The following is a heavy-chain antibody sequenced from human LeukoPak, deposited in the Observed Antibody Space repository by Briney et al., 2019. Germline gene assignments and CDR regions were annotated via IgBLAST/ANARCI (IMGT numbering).Heavy chain of an antibody. D-gene: IGHD6-13*01. J-gene: IGHJ4*02. CDR1: GYTLTELS. V-gene: IGHV1-24*01. CDR2: FDPEDGET. Sequence: ASVKVSCKVSGYTLTELSMHWVRQAPGKGLEWMGGFDPEDGETIYAQKFQGRVTMTEDTSTDTAYMELSSPRSEDTAVYYCATVSSQFIAAAVPLPDYWGQGTLVTVSS. CDR3: ATVSSQFIAAAVPLPDY.